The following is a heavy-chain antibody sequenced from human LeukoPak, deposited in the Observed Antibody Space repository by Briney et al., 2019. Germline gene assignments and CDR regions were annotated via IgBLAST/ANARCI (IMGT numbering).Heavy chain of an antibody. D-gene: IGHD1-26*01. CDR3: ARDLKRTVGATTASDY. CDR1: GYTFTSYG. V-gene: IGHV1-18*01. J-gene: IGHJ4*02. CDR2: ISAHNGDT. Sequence: GASVKVSCKASGYTFTSYGISWVRQAPGQGLGWMGWISAHNGDTNYARKFQGRVSMTTDTSTSTGYMELRSLTSDDTAVYYCARDLKRTVGATTASDYWGQGTLVTVSS.